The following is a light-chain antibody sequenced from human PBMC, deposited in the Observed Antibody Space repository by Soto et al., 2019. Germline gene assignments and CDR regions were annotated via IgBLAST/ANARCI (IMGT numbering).Light chain of an antibody. CDR1: QSLSTY. CDR2: DAS. V-gene: IGKV3-11*01. Sequence: ENVLTQSPATLSLSPGERATLSCRASQSLSTYLAWYQQKPGQAPRLLIYDASNRATGIPARFSGSGSGTDFTLTISSLEPEDFAVYYCQHRDSWPLTFGGGTKVDVK. CDR3: QHRDSWPLT. J-gene: IGKJ4*01.